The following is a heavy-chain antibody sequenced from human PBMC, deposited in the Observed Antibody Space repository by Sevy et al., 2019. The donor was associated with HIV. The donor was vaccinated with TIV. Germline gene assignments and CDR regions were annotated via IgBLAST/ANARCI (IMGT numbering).Heavy chain of an antibody. V-gene: IGHV3-48*02. J-gene: IGHJ4*02. CDR2: ISSSSSTI. Sequence: GGSLRLSCAASGFTFSSYSMNWVRQAPGKGLEWVSYISSSSSTIYYADSVKGRFTISRDNAKKSLYLQMNSLRDEDTAVYYCAREAYSSSANYFDYWGQGTLVTVSS. CDR3: AREAYSSSANYFDY. D-gene: IGHD6-13*01. CDR1: GFTFSSYS.